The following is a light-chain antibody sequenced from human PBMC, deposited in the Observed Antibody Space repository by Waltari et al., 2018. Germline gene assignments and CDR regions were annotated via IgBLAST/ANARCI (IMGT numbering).Light chain of an antibody. CDR3: QQYNSYSRT. J-gene: IGKJ2*02. V-gene: IGKV1-5*03. Sequence: DIHMTQSPSTPSASVGDRVTITCRASQSISSWLASYQQKPGKAPKLLSYKASSLESGVPSRFSGSGSGTEFTLTISSLQPDDFATYYCQQYNSYSRTFGQGTKLEIK. CDR2: KAS. CDR1: QSISSW.